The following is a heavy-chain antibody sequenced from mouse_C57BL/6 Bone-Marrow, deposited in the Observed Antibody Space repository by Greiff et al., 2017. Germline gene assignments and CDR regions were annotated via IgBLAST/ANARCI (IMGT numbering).Heavy chain of an antibody. CDR2: IHPNSGST. Sequence: VQLQQSGAELMKPGASVKLSCKATGYTFTGYWMHWVKQRPGQGLEWIGMIHPNSGSTNYNEKFKSKATLTVDKSSSTAYMQLSSLTSEDSAVYYCAGWLLRGWFAYWGQGTLVTVSA. CDR1: GYTFTGYW. CDR3: AGWLLRGWFAY. V-gene: IGHV1-64*01. D-gene: IGHD2-3*01. J-gene: IGHJ3*01.